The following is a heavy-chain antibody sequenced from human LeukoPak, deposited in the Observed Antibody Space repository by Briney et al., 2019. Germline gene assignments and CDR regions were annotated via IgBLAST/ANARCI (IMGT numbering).Heavy chain of an antibody. V-gene: IGHV3-7*03. CDR3: ARRYFGY. CDR2: IKQDGSEK. J-gene: IGHJ4*02. Sequence: GGSLRLSCAASGFTFSDYWMSWVRQAPGKGLEWVANIKQDGSEKYYVDSVKGRFTISRDNAKNSLYLQMNSLRAEDTAVYYCARRYFGYWGQGTLVTVSS. CDR1: GFTFSDYW.